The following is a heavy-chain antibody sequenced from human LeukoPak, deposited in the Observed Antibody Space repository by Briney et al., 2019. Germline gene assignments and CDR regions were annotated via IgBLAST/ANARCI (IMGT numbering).Heavy chain of an antibody. Sequence: SETLSLTCAVYGGSFSGYYWSWIRQPPGKGLEWIGEINHSGSTNYNPSLKSRVTISVDTSKNQFSLKLSSVTAADTAVYYCARTPSRRVVAYYYYMDVWGKGTTVTVSS. V-gene: IGHV4-34*01. J-gene: IGHJ6*03. CDR1: GGSFSGYY. D-gene: IGHD2-15*01. CDR3: ARTPSRRVVAYYYYMDV. CDR2: INHSGST.